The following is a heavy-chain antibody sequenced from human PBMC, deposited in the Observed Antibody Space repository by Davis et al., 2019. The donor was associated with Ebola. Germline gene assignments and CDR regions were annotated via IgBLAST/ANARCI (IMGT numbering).Heavy chain of an antibody. V-gene: IGHV3-21*01. CDR1: GFTFSSYS. CDR3: ARHPEGVITFGGAALYYFDY. Sequence: PGGSLRLSCAASGFTFSSYSMNWVRQAPGKGLEWVSSISSSSSYIYYADSVKGRFTISRDNAKNSLYLQMNSLRAEDTAVYYCARHPEGVITFGGAALYYFDYWGQGTLVTVSS. D-gene: IGHD3-16*01. CDR2: ISSSSSYI. J-gene: IGHJ4*02.